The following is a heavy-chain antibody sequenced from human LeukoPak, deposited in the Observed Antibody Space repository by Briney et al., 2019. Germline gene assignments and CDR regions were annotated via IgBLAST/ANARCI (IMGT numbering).Heavy chain of an antibody. CDR3: ARGVVPAATQASFYYYYMDV. CDR2: IIPIFGTA. J-gene: IGHJ6*03. Sequence: ASAKVSCKASGGTLSSYAISWVRQAPGQGLEWMGGIIPIFGTANYAQKFQGRVTITTDESTSTAYMELSSLRSEDTAVYYCARGVVPAATQASFYYYYMDVWGKGTTVTVSS. V-gene: IGHV1-69*05. CDR1: GGTLSSYA. D-gene: IGHD2-2*01.